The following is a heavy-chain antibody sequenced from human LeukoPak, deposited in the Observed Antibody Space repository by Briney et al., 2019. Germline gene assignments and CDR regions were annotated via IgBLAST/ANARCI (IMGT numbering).Heavy chain of an antibody. D-gene: IGHD1-14*01. CDR2: INHSGST. J-gene: IGHJ6*03. Sequence: SETLSLTCAVYGGSFSGYYWSWIRQPPGKGLEWIGEINHSGSTNYNPSLKSRVTISVDTSKNQFSLKLSSVTAADTAVYYCADTTRYYYYYMDVWGKGTTVTVSS. CDR3: ADTTRYYYYYMDV. V-gene: IGHV4-34*01. CDR1: GGSFSGYY.